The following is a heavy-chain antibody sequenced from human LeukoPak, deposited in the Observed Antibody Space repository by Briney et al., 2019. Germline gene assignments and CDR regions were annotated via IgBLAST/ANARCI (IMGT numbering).Heavy chain of an antibody. D-gene: IGHD6-13*01. Sequence: ASVKVSCKASGYIFTGYYIDWVRQAPGQGLEWMGWINPKSGDTNYAQKFQGRITMTSDTPISAAYMELSSLTSDDTAVYYCARGYRSSAYLSWGQGTLVTVSS. CDR2: INPKSGDT. CDR1: GYIFTGYY. CDR3: ARGYRSSAYLS. J-gene: IGHJ5*02. V-gene: IGHV1-2*02.